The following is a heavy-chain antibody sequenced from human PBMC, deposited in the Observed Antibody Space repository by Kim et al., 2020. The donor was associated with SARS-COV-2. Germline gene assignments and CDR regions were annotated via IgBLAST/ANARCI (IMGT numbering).Heavy chain of an antibody. V-gene: IGHV4-59*13. J-gene: IGHJ4*02. D-gene: IGHD3-22*01. CDR1: GGSISSYY. Sequence: SETLSLTCTVSGGSISSYYWSWIRQPPGKGLEWIGYIYYSGSTNYNPSLKSRVTISVDTSKNQFSLKLSSVTAADTAVYYFARDNRNSSGYYYYDYWGQG. CDR2: IYYSGST. CDR3: ARDNRNSSGYYYYDY.